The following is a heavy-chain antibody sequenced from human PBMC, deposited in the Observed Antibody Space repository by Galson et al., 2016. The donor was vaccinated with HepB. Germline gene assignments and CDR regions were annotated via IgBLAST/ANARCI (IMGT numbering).Heavy chain of an antibody. CDR3: ARWQKFSSSWYQANYYYYYGMDV. Sequence: SVKVSCKASGDSFNTYALSWVRQAPGEGLEWMGGIIPIFVTTSYAQKFQGRVTITADESTSTVYMELSSLTSEDTAVYYCARWQKFSSSWYQANYYYYYGMDVWGQGTTVTVSS. CDR1: GDSFNTYA. J-gene: IGHJ6*02. V-gene: IGHV1-69*13. D-gene: IGHD6-13*01. CDR2: IIPIFVTT.